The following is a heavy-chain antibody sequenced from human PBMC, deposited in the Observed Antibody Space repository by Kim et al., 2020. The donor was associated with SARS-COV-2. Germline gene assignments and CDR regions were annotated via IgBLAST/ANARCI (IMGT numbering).Heavy chain of an antibody. J-gene: IGHJ2*01. Sequence: GGSLRLSCVASGFTFSTYGMDWVRQAPGKGLEWVSCVTSSGGATYYADSVRGRFTFSRDNSNNSLYLQMNNLRVEDTAIYYCASSLDSLPTYGYSYDFWG. CDR1: GFTFSTYG. V-gene: IGHV3-48*04. D-gene: IGHD4-17*01. CDR2: VTSSGGAT. CDR3: ASSLDSLPTYGYSYDF.